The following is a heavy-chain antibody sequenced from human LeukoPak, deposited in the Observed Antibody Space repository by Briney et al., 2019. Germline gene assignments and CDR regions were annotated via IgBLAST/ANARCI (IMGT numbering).Heavy chain of an antibody. Sequence: GGSLRLSCAASGFTFSSYWMSWVRQAPGKGLEWVANIKQDGSEKYYVDSVKGRFTISRDNAKNSLYLQMNSLRAEDTAVYYCAKEAPLVGVVIGYFDYWGQGTLVTVSS. CDR3: AKEAPLVGVVIGYFDY. V-gene: IGHV3-7*03. CDR2: IKQDGSEK. D-gene: IGHD3-3*01. J-gene: IGHJ4*02. CDR1: GFTFSSYW.